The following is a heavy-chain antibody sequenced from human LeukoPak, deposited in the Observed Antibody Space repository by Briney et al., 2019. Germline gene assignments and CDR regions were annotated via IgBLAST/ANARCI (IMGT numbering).Heavy chain of an antibody. CDR1: GITLSNYG. V-gene: IGHV3-23*01. D-gene: IGHD3-10*01. CDR2: ISDSGGST. J-gene: IGHJ4*02. CDR3: AKRGVVIRVILVGFHKEANYFDS. Sequence: GGSLRLSCAVSGITLSNYGMGWVRQAPGKGLEWVAGISDSGGSTNSADSVKGRFTISRDNPKNTLYLQMNSLRAEDTAVYFCAKRGVVIRVILVGFHKEANYFDSWGQGALVTVSS.